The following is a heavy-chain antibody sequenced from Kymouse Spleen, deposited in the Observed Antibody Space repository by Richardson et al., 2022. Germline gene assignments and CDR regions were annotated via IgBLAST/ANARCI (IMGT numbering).Heavy chain of an antibody. CDR2: INWNGGST. D-gene: IGHD3-10*01. CDR1: GFTFDDYG. CDR3: ARDWFGELL*RPFTTTTTVWTS. Sequence: EVQLVESGGGVVRPGGSLRLSCAASGFTFDDYGMSWVRQAPGKGLEWVSGINWNGGSTGYADSVKGRFTISRDNAKNSLYLQMNSLRAEDTALYYCARDWFGELL*RPFTTTTTVWTSGAKGPRSPSPQ. J-gene: IGHJ6*02. V-gene: IGHV3-20*d01.